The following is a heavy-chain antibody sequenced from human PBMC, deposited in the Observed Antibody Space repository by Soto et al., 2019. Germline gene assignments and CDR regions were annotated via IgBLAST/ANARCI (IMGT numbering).Heavy chain of an antibody. CDR1: GFSFTTAGVA. Sequence: QITLQESGPTLVKPTQTLTLTCTFSGFSFTTAGVAVGWIRQTPGGALEWLTLIYYNDDRRFSPSLKTRLTITVDTSKNEVVLSLTNVDPGDTATYFCAHSDGGYEIIYVDFWGQGIPVTVSS. J-gene: IGHJ4*02. CDR2: IYYNDDR. V-gene: IGHV2-5*01. D-gene: IGHD5-12*01. CDR3: AHSDGGYEIIYVDF.